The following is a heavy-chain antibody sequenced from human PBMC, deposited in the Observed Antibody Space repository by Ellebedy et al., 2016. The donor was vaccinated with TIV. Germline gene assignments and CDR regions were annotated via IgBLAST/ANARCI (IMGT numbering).Heavy chain of an antibody. D-gene: IGHD4/OR15-4a*01. CDR2: ITSAGDT. CDR1: GFTFSSHD. J-gene: IGHJ6*02. CDR3: ARDDGADYGMDV. V-gene: IGHV3-13*01. Sequence: PGGSLRLSCVASGFTFSSHDMHWVRQPTGKGLEWVSGITSAGDTYYLSSVKGRFIISRDSAKNSLYLQMNSLRAEDTAVYYCARDDGADYGMDVWGQGTTVTVSS.